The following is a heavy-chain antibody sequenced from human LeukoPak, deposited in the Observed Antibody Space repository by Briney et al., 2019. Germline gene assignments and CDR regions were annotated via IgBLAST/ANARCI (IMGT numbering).Heavy chain of an antibody. CDR3: ARETWFGEFYNWFDP. CDR2: IWYDGSNK. J-gene: IGHJ5*02. D-gene: IGHD3-10*01. V-gene: IGHV3-33*01. Sequence: GRSLRLSCAASGFTFSSYGMHWVRQAPGKGLEWVAVIWYDGSNKYYADSVKGRFTISRDNSKNTLYLRMNSLRAEDTAVYYCARETWFGEFYNWFDPWGQGTLVTVSS. CDR1: GFTFSSYG.